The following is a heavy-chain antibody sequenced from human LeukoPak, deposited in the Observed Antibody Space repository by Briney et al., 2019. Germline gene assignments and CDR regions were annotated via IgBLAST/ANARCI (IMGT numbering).Heavy chain of an antibody. Sequence: ASVKLSCKASGGTFSSYSISWVRQAPGQGLEWMGGIIPIFGTAKSAKKFHGRVTITTYESTSTAYMELSSLRSEDTAVYYCARGYGGNSRYYYYMDVWGKGTTVTVSS. CDR2: IIPIFGTA. CDR3: ARGYGGNSRYYYYMDV. V-gene: IGHV1-69*05. D-gene: IGHD4-23*01. CDR1: GGTFSSYS. J-gene: IGHJ6*03.